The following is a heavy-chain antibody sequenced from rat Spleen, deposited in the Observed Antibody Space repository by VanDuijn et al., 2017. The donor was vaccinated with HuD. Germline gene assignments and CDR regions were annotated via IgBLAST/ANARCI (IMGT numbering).Heavy chain of an antibody. D-gene: IGHD1-12*03. J-gene: IGHJ2*01. CDR1: GFTFSSFA. V-gene: IGHV5S13*01. CDR2: ITSGGSYT. CDR3: TTGYYDGYYLVFDY. Sequence: EVQLVESGGGLVQPGRSLKLSCAASGFTFSSFAMAWVRQAPKKGLEWIATITSGGSYTYYPDSVKGRFTISRDNAKTTLYLQMDSLRSEDTATYYRTTGYYDGYYLVFDYWGQGVMVTVSS.